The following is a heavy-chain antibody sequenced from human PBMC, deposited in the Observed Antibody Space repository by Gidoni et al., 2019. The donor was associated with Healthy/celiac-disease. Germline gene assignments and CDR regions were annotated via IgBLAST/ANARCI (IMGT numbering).Heavy chain of an antibody. CDR3: ARDSGYSYGYLYYGMDV. Sequence: KPSETLSLTCTASGGSISSYYWSWIRQPPGKGREWIGYIYYSGSTNSNHSLKSRVTISVDTSKNQFSLKLSSVTAADAAVYYCARDSGYSYGYLYYGMDVWGQGTTVTVSS. D-gene: IGHD5-18*01. CDR2: IYYSGST. V-gene: IGHV4-59*01. J-gene: IGHJ6*02. CDR1: GGSISSYY.